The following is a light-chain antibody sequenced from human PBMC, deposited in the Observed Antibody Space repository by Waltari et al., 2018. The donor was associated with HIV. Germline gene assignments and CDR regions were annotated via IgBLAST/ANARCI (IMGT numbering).Light chain of an antibody. CDR1: QRIDNW. CDR3: QQYNGFSWT. V-gene: IGKV1-5*03. Sequence: DIQMTLSPSPLSASVGDRVTINCRASQRIDNWLAWYQERPGKAPKLLIYKASDLKSGVPSSFSGSGSGTEFTLTISSLQPDDFATYYCQQYNGFSWTFGQGTKVEIK. CDR2: KAS. J-gene: IGKJ1*01.